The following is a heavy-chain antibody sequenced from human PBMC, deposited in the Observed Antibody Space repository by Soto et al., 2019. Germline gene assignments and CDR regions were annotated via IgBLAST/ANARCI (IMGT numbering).Heavy chain of an antibody. Sequence: ASVKVSCKASGYTFTSYAMHWVRQAPGQRLEWMGWINAGNGNTKYSQKFQGRVTITRDTSASTAYMELSSLRSEDTAVYYCARDSHYDFWSGYSGPPYYYYYMDVWGKGTTVTVSS. CDR2: INAGNGNT. CDR1: GYTFTSYA. J-gene: IGHJ6*03. D-gene: IGHD3-3*01. V-gene: IGHV1-3*01. CDR3: ARDSHYDFWSGYSGPPYYYYYMDV.